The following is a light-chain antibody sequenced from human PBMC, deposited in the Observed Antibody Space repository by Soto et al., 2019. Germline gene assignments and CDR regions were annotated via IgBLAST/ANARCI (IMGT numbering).Light chain of an antibody. J-gene: IGLJ3*02. CDR1: SSDVGSFNR. CDR2: EVT. CDR3: ASYTTGRVWV. V-gene: IGLV2-18*02. Sequence: QSALTQPPSVSGSPGQSVTISCTGTSSDVGSFNRVSWYQQPPCTAPKLIIYEVTNRPSGVPVRFSGSKSDNMASLTISGLQAEDEADYYCASYTTGRVWVFGGGTKLTVL.